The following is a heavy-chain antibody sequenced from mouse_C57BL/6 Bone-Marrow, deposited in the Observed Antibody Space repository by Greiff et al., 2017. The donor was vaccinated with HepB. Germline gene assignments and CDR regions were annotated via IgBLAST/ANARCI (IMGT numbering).Heavy chain of an antibody. D-gene: IGHD1-1*01. V-gene: IGHV1-61*01. CDR1: GYTFTSYW. CDR2: IYPSDSET. CDR3: AIITTVAYYFDY. J-gene: IGHJ2*01. Sequence: QVQLQQPEAELVRPGSSVKLSCKASGYTFTSYWMDWVKQRPGQGLEWIGNIYPSDSETHYNQKFKDKATLTVDKSSSTAYMQLSSLTSEDSAVYYCAIITTVAYYFDYWGQGTTLTVSS.